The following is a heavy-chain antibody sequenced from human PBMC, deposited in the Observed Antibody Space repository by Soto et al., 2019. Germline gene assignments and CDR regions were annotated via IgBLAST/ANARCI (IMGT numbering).Heavy chain of an antibody. CDR1: GFTFSSYW. V-gene: IGHV3-74*01. Sequence: GGSLRLSCAASGFTFSSYWMHWVRQAPGKGLVWVSRINSDGSSTSYADSVKGRFTISRDNAKNTLYLQMNSLRAEDTAVYYCARVTVTTPFDYWGQGTLVTVSS. D-gene: IGHD4-17*01. CDR3: ARVTVTTPFDY. J-gene: IGHJ4*02. CDR2: INSDGSST.